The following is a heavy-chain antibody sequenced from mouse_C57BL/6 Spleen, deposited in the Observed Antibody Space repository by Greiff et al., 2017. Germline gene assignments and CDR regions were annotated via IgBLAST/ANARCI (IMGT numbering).Heavy chain of an antibody. V-gene: IGHV1-9*01. CDR1: GYTFTGYW. J-gene: IGHJ2*01. D-gene: IGHD1-1*01. CDR2: ILPGSGST. Sequence: VQLQESGAELMKPGASVKLSCKATGYTFTGYWIEWVKQRPGHGLEWIGEILPGSGSTNYNEKFKGKATLTVDTSSSTEYMELHSMKSEDAAVDDCAREIYYYGSRKGGNFDYWGKGTTLTVSS. CDR3: AREIYYYGSRKGGNFDY.